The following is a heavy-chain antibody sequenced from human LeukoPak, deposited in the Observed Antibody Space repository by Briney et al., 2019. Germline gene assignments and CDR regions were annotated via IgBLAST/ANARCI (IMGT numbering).Heavy chain of an antibody. CDR3: ATLWFGELLSSDY. CDR1: GFTFSSYG. J-gene: IGHJ4*02. CDR2: ISYDGSNK. D-gene: IGHD3-10*01. Sequence: PGGSLRLSCAASGFTFSSYGMHWVRQAPGKGLEWVAVISYDGSNKYYADSVKGRFTISRDNSKNTLYLQMNSLRAEDTAVYYCATLWFGELLSSDYWGQGTLVTVSS. V-gene: IGHV3-30*03.